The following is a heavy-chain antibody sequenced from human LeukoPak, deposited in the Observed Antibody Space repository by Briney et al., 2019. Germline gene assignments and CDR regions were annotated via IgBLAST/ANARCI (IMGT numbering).Heavy chain of an antibody. V-gene: IGHV3-43*02. Sequence: GRSMRLCCAPYGSTYDDYTMHWVRQTPGEGPARESLSGGDGGRTYYADSVKSRFTISRDNSKNSLYLQMNSLRTEDTALYYCAKDYYDSSGFNWFDPWGQGTLVTVSS. D-gene: IGHD3-22*01. J-gene: IGHJ5*02. CDR3: AKDYYDSSGFNWFDP. CDR1: GSTYDDYT. CDR2: SGGDGGRT.